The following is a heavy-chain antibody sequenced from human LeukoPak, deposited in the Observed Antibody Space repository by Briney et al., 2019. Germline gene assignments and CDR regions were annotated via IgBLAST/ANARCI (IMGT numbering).Heavy chain of an antibody. V-gene: IGHV4-4*07. CDR2: VQINENN. Sequence: SETLSLTCTVFGGSIHDYYWTWLRRSPGKGLEWIGRVQINENNNYNPSLRSPLTLSLHTSKNQFSLNLTSVTAADTAIYYCARESVAAGTRWFDYWGQGTLVTVSS. CDR3: ARESVAAGTRWFDY. J-gene: IGHJ4*02. CDR1: GGSIHDYY. D-gene: IGHD6-13*01.